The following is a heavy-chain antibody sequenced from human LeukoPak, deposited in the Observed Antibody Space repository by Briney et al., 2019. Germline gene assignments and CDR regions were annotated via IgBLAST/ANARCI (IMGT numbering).Heavy chain of an antibody. Sequence: SETLSLTCTVSRGSINSKNYCWSWIRQPAGKGLEWIGRICTNGSTNYYPSLESRVTISVDTSKNQFSVKLTSVTAADTALYYCARELRYDNSDSGAFWGQGTVVTVSS. CDR2: ICTNGST. CDR3: ARELRYDNSDSGAF. J-gene: IGHJ3*01. D-gene: IGHD3-22*01. V-gene: IGHV4-61*02. CDR1: RGSINSKNYC.